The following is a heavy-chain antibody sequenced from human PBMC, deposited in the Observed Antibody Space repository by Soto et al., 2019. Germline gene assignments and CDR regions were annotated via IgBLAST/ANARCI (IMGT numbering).Heavy chain of an antibody. V-gene: IGHV4-34*01. CDR3: ARGGNSGYVW. J-gene: IGHJ4*02. Sequence: QVQLQQWGAGLWKLSETLSLTCPANGGSFRGYSGGWFGQPPGKGLEWIGEINHSGSTNYNPSLKSRVTISVDTSKNQFSLKLSSVTAADTAVYYCARGGNSGYVWWGQGTLVTVSS. D-gene: IGHD5-12*01. CDR2: INHSGST. CDR1: GGSFRGYS.